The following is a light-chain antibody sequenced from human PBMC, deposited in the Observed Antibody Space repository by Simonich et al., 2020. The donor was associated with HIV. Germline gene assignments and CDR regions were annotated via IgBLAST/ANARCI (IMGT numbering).Light chain of an antibody. CDR2: AAS. CDR1: QGIRNS. V-gene: IGKV1-39*01. CDR3: QQSYSTPLT. Sequence: DIQMTQSPSSMSASVGDRVTITCRASQGIRNSLAWYQQKPGKAPKLLIYAASSLQSVVPSRFRGSGSGTDFILTISSLQPEDFATYYCQQSYSTPLTFGGGTKVDIK. J-gene: IGKJ4*01.